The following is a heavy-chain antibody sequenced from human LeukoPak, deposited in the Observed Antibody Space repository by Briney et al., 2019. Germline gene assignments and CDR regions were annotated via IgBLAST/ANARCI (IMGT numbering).Heavy chain of an antibody. V-gene: IGHV4-59*01. Sequence: PSETLSLTCTVSGGSISSYYWSWIRQPPGKGLEGIGYIYYSGSTNYNASLKSGITISVNTSKKEFSLKLSSVTAADTAVYYCARVRTVTHYFDYWGQGTLVTVSS. D-gene: IGHD4-17*01. J-gene: IGHJ4*02. CDR3: ARVRTVTHYFDY. CDR2: IYYSGST. CDR1: GGSISSYY.